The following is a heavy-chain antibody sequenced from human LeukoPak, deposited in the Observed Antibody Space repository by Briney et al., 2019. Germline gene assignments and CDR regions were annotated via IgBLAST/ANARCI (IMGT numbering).Heavy chain of an antibody. J-gene: IGHJ4*02. CDR1: GYSFTGYW. D-gene: IGHD2-15*01. CDR3: ARRLGYCSGGTCYFDY. CDR2: IYPGDSDT. Sequence: PGGSLRLSCKGSGYSFTGYWIGWVRQMPGKGLEWMGIIYPGDSDTRYSPSFQGQVTNSADKSISTAYLQWSSLKASDTAMYYCARRLGYCSGGTCYFDYWGQGTLVTVPS. V-gene: IGHV5-51*01.